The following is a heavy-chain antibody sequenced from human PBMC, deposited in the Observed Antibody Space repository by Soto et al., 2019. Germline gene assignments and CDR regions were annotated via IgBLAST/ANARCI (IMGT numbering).Heavy chain of an antibody. V-gene: IGHV4-59*12. D-gene: IGHD6-25*01. CDR3: ARVGSSAMGGFDY. CDR1: GGSISSYY. J-gene: IGHJ4*02. Sequence: PSETLSLTCTVSGGSISSYYWSWIRQPPGKGLEWIGYIYHSGSTNYNPSLKSRVTISVDKSKNQFSLKLSSVTAADTAVYYCARVGSSAMGGFDYWGQGTLVTVSS. CDR2: IYHSGST.